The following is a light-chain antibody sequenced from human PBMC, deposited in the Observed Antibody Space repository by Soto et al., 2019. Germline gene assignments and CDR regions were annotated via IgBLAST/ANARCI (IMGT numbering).Light chain of an antibody. Sequence: DIQMTQSPSSLSASVGDRVTITCRASLDISVYLAWYQQKPGKVPKLLIYSASTLQSGVPSRFSGSGSGTDFTLTISTLQPEDVATYYCLKFNTAPLTFGQGTRLEIK. CDR2: SAS. CDR1: LDISVY. V-gene: IGKV1-27*01. CDR3: LKFNTAPLT. J-gene: IGKJ5*01.